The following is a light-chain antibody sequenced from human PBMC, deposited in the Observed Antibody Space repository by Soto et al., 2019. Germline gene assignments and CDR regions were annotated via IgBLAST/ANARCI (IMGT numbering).Light chain of an antibody. Sequence: EIVLTQSPGTLSLSPGERATLSCRASQSVSSSYLAWYQQKPGQAPRLLIYRASTRATGTPARFTGSGSGTEFTLTITSLQSEDFAVYFCQQYGSSPITFGQGTRLEIK. CDR1: QSVSSSY. CDR2: RAS. J-gene: IGKJ5*01. CDR3: QQYGSSPIT. V-gene: IGKV3-20*01.